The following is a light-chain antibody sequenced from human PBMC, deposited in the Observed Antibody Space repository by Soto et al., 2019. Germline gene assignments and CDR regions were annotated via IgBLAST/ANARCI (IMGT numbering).Light chain of an antibody. CDR3: QQSYRTPLT. V-gene: IGKV1-39*01. Sequence: DIQMTQSPSSLSASVGDRVTITCRASQTISSYLNWYQQTPGKAPKLLIYAASSLQSGVPSRFSGSGSGTDFTLTISSLQPADFATYYCQQSYRTPLTFGGGTKVEI. CDR2: AAS. J-gene: IGKJ4*01. CDR1: QTISSY.